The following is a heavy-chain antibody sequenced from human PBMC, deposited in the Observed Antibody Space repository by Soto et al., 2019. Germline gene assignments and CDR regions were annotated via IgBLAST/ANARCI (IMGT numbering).Heavy chain of an antibody. J-gene: IGHJ2*01. CDR1: GGSISSSSYY. D-gene: IGHD5-12*01. CDR2: IYYSGST. Sequence: SETLSLTCTVSGGSISSSSYYWGWIRQPPGKGLEWIGSIYYSGSTYYNPSLKSRVTISVDTSKNQFSLKLSSVTAADTAVYYCARRGWLQFRWGHFDLWGRGTLVTVSS. V-gene: IGHV4-39*01. CDR3: ARRGWLQFRWGHFDL.